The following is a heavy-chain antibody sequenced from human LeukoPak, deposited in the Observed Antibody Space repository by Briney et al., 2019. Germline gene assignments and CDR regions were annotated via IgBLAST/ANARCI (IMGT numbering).Heavy chain of an antibody. CDR1: GYTFTSYG. D-gene: IGHD3-22*01. Sequence: ASVKVSCKASGYTFTSYGISWVRQAPGQGLEWMGWISAYNGYTNYAQKLQGRVTMTTDTSTSTAYMELRSLRSDDTAVYYCAREFYYYDSSGYYFLGAFDIWGQGTMVTVSS. J-gene: IGHJ3*02. V-gene: IGHV1-18*01. CDR2: ISAYNGYT. CDR3: AREFYYYDSSGYYFLGAFDI.